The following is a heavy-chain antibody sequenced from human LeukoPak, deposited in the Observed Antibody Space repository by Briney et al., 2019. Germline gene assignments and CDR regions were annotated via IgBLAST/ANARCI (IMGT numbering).Heavy chain of an antibody. CDR3: ARGVNNAFDI. V-gene: IGHV6-1*01. CDR2: TYYRSKWFN. D-gene: IGHD5/OR15-5a*01. J-gene: IGHJ3*02. CDR1: GDSVSSNSVA. Sequence: SQTLSLTCAISGDSVSSNSVAWNWIRQSPSRGLEWLGRTYYRSKWFNDYAVSVKGRIIINLDTSGNQFSLQLNSVTPEDAAVYYCARGVNNAFDIWGQGTTVTVSS.